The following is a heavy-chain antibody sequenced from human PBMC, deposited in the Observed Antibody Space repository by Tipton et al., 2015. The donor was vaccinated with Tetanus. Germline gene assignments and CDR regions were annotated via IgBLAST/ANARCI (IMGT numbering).Heavy chain of an antibody. V-gene: IGHV4-61*08. CDR3: ARIVRMGDFSFFDS. D-gene: IGHD3-16*01. CDR1: GDSVSSGGYD. CDR2: ISNTGST. J-gene: IGHJ4*02. Sequence: TLSLTCTVSGDSVSSGGYDWGSIRQSPGMGLELIGYISNTGSTSYNPSLQSRVSMSVDTSKNQFSLRLSSVTAADTAVYYCARIVRMGDFSFFDSWGLGTLVTVSS.